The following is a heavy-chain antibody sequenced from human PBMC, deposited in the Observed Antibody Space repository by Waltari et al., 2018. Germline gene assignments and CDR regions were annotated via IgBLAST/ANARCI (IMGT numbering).Heavy chain of an antibody. Sequence: QVQLIQSGTEVRKPGASVKVSCKTSGYTFTRYDINLVRQAAGQGLEWLGWMSPATGDTGYAQKFQGRINMTRNTSINTAYLELSSLTSEDTAIYYCARDIMAPWGQGTRVSVSS. CDR3: ARDIMAP. V-gene: IGHV1-8*01. CDR1: GYTFTRYD. D-gene: IGHD3-16*01. CDR2: MSPATGDT. J-gene: IGHJ5*02.